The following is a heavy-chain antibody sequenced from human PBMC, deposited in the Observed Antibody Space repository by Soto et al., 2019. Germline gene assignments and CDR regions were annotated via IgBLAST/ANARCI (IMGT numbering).Heavy chain of an antibody. CDR3: ATHGRYVAHYFDY. Sequence: SETLSLTCTVSGGSISTSSYYWGWIRQPPGKGLEWIGSIYYSGSTYYNPSLKSRVTISVDTSKNQFSLKLSSVTAADTAVYYCATHGRYVAHYFDYWGQGTLVTVSS. CDR1: GGSISTSSYY. CDR2: IYYSGST. V-gene: IGHV4-39*01. J-gene: IGHJ4*02. D-gene: IGHD5-12*01.